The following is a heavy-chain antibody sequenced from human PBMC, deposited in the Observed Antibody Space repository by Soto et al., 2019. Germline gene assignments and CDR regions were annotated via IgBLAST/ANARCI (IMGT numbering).Heavy chain of an antibody. CDR3: ARVVAGYCSGGSCYSPPDYYYGMDV. Sequence: ASVKVSCKASGYTFTSYGISWVRQAPGQGLEWMGWISAYNGNTDYAQKLQGRVTMTTDTSTSTAYMELRSLRSDDTAVYYCARVVAGYCSGGSCYSPPDYYYGMDVWGQGTTVTVSS. V-gene: IGHV1-18*04. J-gene: IGHJ6*02. D-gene: IGHD2-15*01. CDR1: GYTFTSYG. CDR2: ISAYNGNT.